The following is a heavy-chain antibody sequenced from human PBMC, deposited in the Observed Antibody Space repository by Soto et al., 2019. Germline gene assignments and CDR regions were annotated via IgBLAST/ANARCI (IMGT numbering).Heavy chain of an antibody. CDR3: SKGGTTTWGGWFDP. J-gene: IGHJ5*02. CDR2: ISWNSGSI. D-gene: IGHD2-2*01. Sequence: EVQLVESGGGLVQPGRSLRLSCAASGFTFDDYAMHWVRQAPWKCLEWVSGISWNSGSIAYADAVQGRFTISRDNAKKSLYLQMNSLRPDDTALYYCSKGGTTTWGGWFDPWGQGTLVTVSS. V-gene: IGHV3-9*01. CDR1: GFTFDDYA.